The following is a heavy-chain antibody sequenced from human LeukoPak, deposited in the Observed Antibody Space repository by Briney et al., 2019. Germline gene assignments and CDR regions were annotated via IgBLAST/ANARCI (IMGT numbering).Heavy chain of an antibody. CDR3: ARGGYDSSGYYFARGDYYYYMDV. J-gene: IGHJ6*03. CDR2: MNPNSGNT. V-gene: IGHV1-8*01. D-gene: IGHD3-22*01. Sequence: GASVKVSCKASGYTFTSYDINWVRQATGQGLEWMGWMNPNSGNTGYAQKFQGRVTMTRNTSISTAYMELSSLRSEDTAVYYCARGGYDSSGYYFARGDYYYYMDVWGKGTTVTVSS. CDR1: GYTFTSYD.